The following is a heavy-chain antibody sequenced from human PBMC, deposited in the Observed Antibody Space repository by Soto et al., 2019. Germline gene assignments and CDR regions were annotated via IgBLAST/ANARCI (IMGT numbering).Heavy chain of an antibody. D-gene: IGHD6-6*01. V-gene: IGHV3-30*18. CDR3: AKDWVNSGRSSLLDY. J-gene: IGHJ4*02. CDR1: GFTFSNYG. CDR2: ISDDGINK. Sequence: QVQLVESGGGVVQPGRSLRLSCAASGFTFSNYGMHWVRQAPGKGLEWVTVISDDGINKHYADSVKGRFTISRDNPKNTLYLQMNSLKPKDTAVYHCAKDWVNSGRSSLLDYWGQGTLVTVSS.